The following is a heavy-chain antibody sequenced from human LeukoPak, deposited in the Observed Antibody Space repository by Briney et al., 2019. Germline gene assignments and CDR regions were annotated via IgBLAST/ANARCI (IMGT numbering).Heavy chain of an antibody. CDR3: AREARDTAIPRGPYYYYMDV. D-gene: IGHD5-18*01. CDR1: GFTVSSNY. CDR2: IYSGGST. Sequence: GGSLRLSCAASGFTVSSNYMSWVRQAPGKGLEWVSVIYSGGSTYYADSVKGRFTISRDNSKNTLYLQMNSLRAEDTAVYYCAREARDTAIPRGPYYYYMDVWGKGTTVTISS. J-gene: IGHJ6*03. V-gene: IGHV3-66*01.